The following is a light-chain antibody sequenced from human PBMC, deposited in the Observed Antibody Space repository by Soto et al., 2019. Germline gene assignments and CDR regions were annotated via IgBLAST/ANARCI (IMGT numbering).Light chain of an antibody. CDR2: DVS. CDR1: SSDVGGYNY. CDR3: SSYTGSSPYV. J-gene: IGLJ1*01. Sequence: QSALTQPASVSGSPGQSITISCTGTSSDVGGYNYVSWYQQHPGKAPKLMIYDVSNRPSGVSNRFAGSKSGNTASLTISGLQAEYEADYYCSSYTGSSPYVFGTGTKLTVL. V-gene: IGLV2-14*01.